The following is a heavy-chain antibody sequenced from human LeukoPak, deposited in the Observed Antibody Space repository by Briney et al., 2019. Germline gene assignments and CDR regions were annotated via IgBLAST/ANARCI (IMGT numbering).Heavy chain of an antibody. J-gene: IGHJ4*02. CDR2: VNNDGTGT. V-gene: IGHV3-74*01. CDR1: GFIFSRYW. D-gene: IGHD1-26*01. Sequence: GGSLRLSCAASGFIFSRYWMHWVRQAPGKGLVWVAQVNNDGTGTNYADSVKGRFTMSRDNAKNTLYLQMNSLRAEDTAVCYCARGGIGGATPDYWGQGALVTVSS. CDR3: ARGGIGGATPDY.